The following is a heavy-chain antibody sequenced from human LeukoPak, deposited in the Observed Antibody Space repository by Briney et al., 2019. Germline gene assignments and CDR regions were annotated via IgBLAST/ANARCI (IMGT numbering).Heavy chain of an antibody. D-gene: IGHD3-22*01. Sequence: GGSLRLSCAASGFTFSDYYMTWFRQAPGKGLEWVSAISGSGGSTYYADSVKGRFTISRDNSKNTLYLQMNSLRAEDTAVYYCAKGGGYDYYDSSALQYWGQGTLVTVSS. CDR2: ISGSGGST. V-gene: IGHV3-23*01. J-gene: IGHJ4*02. CDR1: GFTFSDYY. CDR3: AKGGGYDYYDSSALQY.